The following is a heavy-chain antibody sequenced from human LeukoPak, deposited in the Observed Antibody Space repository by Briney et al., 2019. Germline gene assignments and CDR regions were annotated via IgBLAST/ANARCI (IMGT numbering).Heavy chain of an antibody. V-gene: IGHV1-69*05. CDR2: IIPIFGTA. D-gene: IGHD2-2*01. Sequence: SGKVSCKASVGPFSSYAISWVRQASGQRLEWMGGIIPIFGTANYAQKFQGRVTITTDESTSTAYMELSSLTSEDTAVYYCASTRTLSTTWFDPWGQGTLVTVSS. CDR1: VGPFSSYA. J-gene: IGHJ5*02. CDR3: ASTRTLSTTWFDP.